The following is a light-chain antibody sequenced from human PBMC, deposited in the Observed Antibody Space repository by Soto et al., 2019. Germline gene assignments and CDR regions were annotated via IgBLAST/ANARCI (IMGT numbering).Light chain of an antibody. V-gene: IGKV1-6*01. Sequence: AIQMTQSPSSLSASVGDRVTITCRASQGIRNDLGWYQQKPGKAPKLLIYATSSLQSGVPSRFSGSGSGTDFTLTISSLQPEDFATYYCLQDYNYPTFGQGTKVDVK. CDR1: QGIRND. J-gene: IGKJ1*01. CDR2: ATS. CDR3: LQDYNYPT.